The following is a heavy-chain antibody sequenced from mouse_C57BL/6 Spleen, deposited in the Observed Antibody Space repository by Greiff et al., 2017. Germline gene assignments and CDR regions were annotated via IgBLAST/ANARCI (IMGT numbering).Heavy chain of an antibody. Sequence: QVQLQRSGPELVKPGASVKISCKASGYAFSSSWMNWVKQRPGKGLEWIGRIYPGDGDTNYNGKFKGKATLTADKSSSTAYMQLSSLTSEDSAVYFCARYPLITTVVDWYFDVWGTGTTVTVSS. CDR2: IYPGDGDT. CDR1: GYAFSSSW. CDR3: ARYPLITTVVDWYFDV. D-gene: IGHD1-1*01. J-gene: IGHJ1*03. V-gene: IGHV1-82*01.